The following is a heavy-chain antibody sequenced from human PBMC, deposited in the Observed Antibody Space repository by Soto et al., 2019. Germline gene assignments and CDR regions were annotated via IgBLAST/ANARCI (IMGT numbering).Heavy chain of an antibody. CDR1: GGSISSSNW. Sequence: SETLSLSCAVSGGSISSSNWWSWVRQPPGKGLEWIGEIYHSGSTNYNPSLKSRVTISVDKSKNQFSLKLSSVTAADTAIYFCARVPVRKYYRAGSYQNYYFGMDVWGQGTTVT. J-gene: IGHJ6*02. D-gene: IGHD3-10*01. CDR2: IYHSGST. V-gene: IGHV4-4*02. CDR3: ARVPVRKYYRAGSYQNYYFGMDV.